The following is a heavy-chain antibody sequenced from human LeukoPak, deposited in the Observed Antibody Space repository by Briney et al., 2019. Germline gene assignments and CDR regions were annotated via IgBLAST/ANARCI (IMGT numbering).Heavy chain of an antibody. CDR3: ARDRAYKSFDY. CDR2: IKPDGSEG. CDR1: GFPFISSW. D-gene: IGHD3-16*01. Sequence: AGGPLRLSCPASGFPFISSWMTWVRQPQGKGLEWVATIKPDGSEGSYVDSVKVRFTISRDNAKNSLFLQMISLRAEDTAVYYCARDRAYKSFDYWGQGALVTVSS. V-gene: IGHV3-7*04. J-gene: IGHJ4*02.